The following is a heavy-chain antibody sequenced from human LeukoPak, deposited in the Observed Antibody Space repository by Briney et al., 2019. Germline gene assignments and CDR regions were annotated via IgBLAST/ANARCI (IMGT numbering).Heavy chain of an antibody. CDR3: ARHIGATGPDY. CDR2: IYPGDSDI. CDR1: GYTFTSYW. D-gene: IGHD6-13*01. J-gene: IGHJ4*02. Sequence: GESLKISCKGSGYTFTSYWIGWVRRMPGKGLEWMGIIYPGDSDIIYSPSFQGQVTISADKSIGTAYLQWSSLKASDTAIYYCARHIGATGPDYWGQGTLVTVSS. V-gene: IGHV5-51*01.